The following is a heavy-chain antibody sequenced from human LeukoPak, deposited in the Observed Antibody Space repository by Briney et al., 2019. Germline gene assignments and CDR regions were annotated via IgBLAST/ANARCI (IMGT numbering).Heavy chain of an antibody. J-gene: IGHJ4*02. CDR1: GFTVSTNY. D-gene: IGHD1-26*01. V-gene: IGHV3-53*01. CDR2: VYSGGST. Sequence: GGSLRLSCAASGFTVSTNYMSWVRQAPGKGLEWVSVVYSGGSTYYTDSVKGRFTISRDNSKNTLYLQMNSLRAEDTAVYYCASGIVGALDYWGQGTLVTVSS. CDR3: ASGIVGALDY.